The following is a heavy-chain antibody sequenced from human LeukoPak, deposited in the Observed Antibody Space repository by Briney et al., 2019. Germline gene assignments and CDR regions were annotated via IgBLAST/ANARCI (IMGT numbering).Heavy chain of an antibody. CDR1: GFTFSSYS. D-gene: IGHD3-22*01. CDR3: ARGIDDSSGYYYSWFDP. J-gene: IGHJ5*02. CDR2: TSSSSSYK. V-gene: IGHV3-21*01. Sequence: PGGSLRLSCAASGFTFSSYSMNWVRQAPGGGLECVSSTSSSSSYKYYADSVKGRFTVSRDNAKNSLYLQMNSLRAEDTAVYYCARGIDDSSGYYYSWFDPWGQGTLVTVSS.